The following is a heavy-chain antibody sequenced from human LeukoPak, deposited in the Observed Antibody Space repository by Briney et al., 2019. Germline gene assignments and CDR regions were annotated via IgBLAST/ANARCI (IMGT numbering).Heavy chain of an antibody. CDR1: GFTFSGYS. Sequence: PGGSLRLSCTASGFTFSGYSMNWIRQAPGKGLEWVSSFGTRSTSIYHAGSVKGRFAISRDNAKNLLYLQMNSLRAEDTALYYCAREVSESFDFWGQGTLVTVSS. CDR2: FGTRSTSI. D-gene: IGHD3-22*01. CDR3: AREVSESFDF. J-gene: IGHJ4*02. V-gene: IGHV3-21*01.